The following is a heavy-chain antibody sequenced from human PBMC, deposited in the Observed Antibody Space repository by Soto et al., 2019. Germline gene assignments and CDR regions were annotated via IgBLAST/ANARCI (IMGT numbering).Heavy chain of an antibody. CDR2: IYYSGST. J-gene: IGHJ4*02. CDR1: GGSISSYY. Sequence: PSETLSLTCTVSGGSISSYYWSWIRQPPGKGLEWIGYIYYSGSTNYNPSLKSRVTISVDTSKNQFSLKLSSVTAADTAVYYCATSGYSSGWLDYWGQGTLVTVSS. CDR3: ATSGYSSGWLDY. D-gene: IGHD6-19*01. V-gene: IGHV4-59*01.